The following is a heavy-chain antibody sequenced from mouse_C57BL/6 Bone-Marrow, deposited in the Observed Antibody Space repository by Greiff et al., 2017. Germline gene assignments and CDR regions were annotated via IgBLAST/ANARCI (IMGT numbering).Heavy chain of an antibody. V-gene: IGHV2-2*01. CDR3: AREGLRRGVGYFDY. CDR1: GFSLTSYG. CDR2: IWSGGST. D-gene: IGHD2-4*01. Sequence: QVQLQQSGPGLVQPSQSLSITCTVSGFSLTSYGVHWVRQSPGKGLEWLGVIWSGGSTDYNAAFISRLSISKDNSTSQVVFKMNSLQADDTAIYYCAREGLRRGVGYFDYWGQGTTLTVSS. J-gene: IGHJ2*01.